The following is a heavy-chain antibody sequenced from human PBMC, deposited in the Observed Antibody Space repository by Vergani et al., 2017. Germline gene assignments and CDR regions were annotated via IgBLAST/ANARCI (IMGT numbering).Heavy chain of an antibody. CDR2: INPSGGST. CDR3: ARDQEWLIDY. Sequence: QVQLVQSGAEVKKPGASVKVSCKASGYTFTGYYMHWVRQAPGHGLEWMGWINPSGGSTSYAQKFQGRVTMTRDTSTSTVYMELSSLRSEDTAVYYCARDQEWLIDYWGQGTLVTVSS. J-gene: IGHJ4*02. D-gene: IGHD5-12*01. V-gene: IGHV1-46*01. CDR1: GYTFTGYY.